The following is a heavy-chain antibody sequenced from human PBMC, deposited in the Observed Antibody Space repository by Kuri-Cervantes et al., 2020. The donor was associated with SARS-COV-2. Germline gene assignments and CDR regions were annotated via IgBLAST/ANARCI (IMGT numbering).Heavy chain of an antibody. V-gene: IGHV1-46*01. J-gene: IGHJ4*02. Sequence: ASVKVSCKASGYTFTSYYMHWVRQAPGQGLEWMGIINPSGGSTSYAQKFQGRVTMTRDTSTSTVYMELSSLGSEDTAVYYCAFGYGDYDFRLYWGQGTLVTVSS. CDR2: INPSGGST. CDR1: GYTFTSYY. CDR3: AFGYGDYDFRLY. D-gene: IGHD4-17*01.